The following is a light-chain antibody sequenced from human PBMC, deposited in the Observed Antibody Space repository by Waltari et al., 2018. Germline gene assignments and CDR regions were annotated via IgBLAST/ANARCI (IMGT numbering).Light chain of an antibody. J-gene: IGKJ2*01. CDR2: GTY. CDR3: QQRASGPNT. V-gene: IGKV3-11*01. CDR1: QSVSNY. Sequence: EIVLTQSPATLSLSPGEGATLSCRASQSVSNYLAWYQQKPGQAPRLLIYGTYNRATGIPARFSGSGSGTDFPLTLSSLEPEDFAVYYCQQRASGPNTFGQGTNLEIK.